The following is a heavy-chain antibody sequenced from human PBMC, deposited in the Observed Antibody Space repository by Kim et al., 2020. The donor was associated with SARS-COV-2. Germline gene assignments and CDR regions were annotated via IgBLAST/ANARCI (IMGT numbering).Heavy chain of an antibody. CDR2: IDYTGTT. V-gene: IGHV4-39*01. D-gene: IGHD4-4*01. CDR1: GGSISSGDFY. J-gene: IGHJ5*02. Sequence: SETLSLTCAVFGGSISSGDFYWGWIRQPPGKGLEWIGNIDYTGTTYYSPSLKSRVSMSVDSSKNPFSLGLTSLTAADAAVYYCARPYRRRGGGAWFDPWGQGTLVTVSS. CDR3: ARPYRRRGGGAWFDP.